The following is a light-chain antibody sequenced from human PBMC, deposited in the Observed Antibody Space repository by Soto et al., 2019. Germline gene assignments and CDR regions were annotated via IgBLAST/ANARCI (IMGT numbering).Light chain of an antibody. CDR3: SSYTSSSTLVV. CDR2: EVS. J-gene: IGLJ2*01. Sequence: QSALTQPASVSGSPGQSITISCTGTSSDIGAYNYVSWYQQHPVKAPKLIIYEVSNRPSGVSSRFSGSKSGNAASLTISGLQAEDEADYYCSSYTSSSTLVVFGGGTKLTVL. CDR1: SSDIGAYNY. V-gene: IGLV2-14*01.